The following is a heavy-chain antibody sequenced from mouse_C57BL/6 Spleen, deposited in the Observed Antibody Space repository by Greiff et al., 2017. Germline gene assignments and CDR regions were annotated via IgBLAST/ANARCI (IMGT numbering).Heavy chain of an antibody. CDR1: GFSFNTYA. Sequence: EAGGGLVQPKGSLKLSCAASGFSFNTYAMNWVRQAPGKGLEWVARIRSKSNNYATYYADSVKDRFTISRDDSESMLYLQMNNLKTEDTAMYYCVRDGYYVSWFAYWGQGTLVTVSA. J-gene: IGHJ3*01. CDR2: IRSKSNNYAT. V-gene: IGHV10-1*01. D-gene: IGHD2-3*01. CDR3: VRDGYYVSWFAY.